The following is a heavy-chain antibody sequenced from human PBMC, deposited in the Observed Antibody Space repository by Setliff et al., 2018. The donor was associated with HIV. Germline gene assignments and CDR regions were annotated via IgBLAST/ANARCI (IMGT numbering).Heavy chain of an antibody. CDR1: GGALSGYS. V-gene: IGHV4-34*01. CDR3: ARGNAYANWSGWTLDV. Sequence: SETLSLTCAVYGGALSGYSWSWIRQPPGKGLEWIGEIFHNGTIKYNPSLKSRVALSIDTSKSQISLTLTSLTTADTAVYYCARGNAYANWSGWTLDVWGKGTTVTVSS. J-gene: IGHJ6*04. CDR2: IFHNGTI. D-gene: IGHD3-3*01.